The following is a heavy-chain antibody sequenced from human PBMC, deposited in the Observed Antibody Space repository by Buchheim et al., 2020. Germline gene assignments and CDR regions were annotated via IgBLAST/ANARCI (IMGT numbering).Heavy chain of an antibody. V-gene: IGHV3-30-3*01. Sequence: QVQLVESGGGVVQPGRSLRLSCAASGFTFSSYAMHWVRQAPGKGLEWVAVISYDGSNKYYADSVKGRFTISRDNSKNTLYLQMNSLGAGDTAVYYCARAGGGGRGFDYWGQGTL. CDR3: ARAGGGGRGFDY. CDR2: ISYDGSNK. CDR1: GFTFSSYA. D-gene: IGHD3-16*01. J-gene: IGHJ4*02.